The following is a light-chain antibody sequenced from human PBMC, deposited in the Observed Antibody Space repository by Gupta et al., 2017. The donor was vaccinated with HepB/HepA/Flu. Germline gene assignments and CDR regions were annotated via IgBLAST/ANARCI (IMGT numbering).Light chain of an antibody. V-gene: IGKV3-20*01. CDR3: QQDLNSLT. CDR1: QSVSGSY. J-gene: IGKJ4*01. Sequence: EIVLTQSPGTLSLSPGERATLSCRASQSVSGSYLAWYQEKPGQAPRLLIYGASSRASGIPDRFTGSGSGTDFTLTISRLEPEDFAMYYWQQDLNSLTFGGGTKVEIK. CDR2: GAS.